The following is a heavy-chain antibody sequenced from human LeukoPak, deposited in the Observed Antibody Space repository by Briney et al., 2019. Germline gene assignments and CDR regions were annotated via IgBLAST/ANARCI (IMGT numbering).Heavy chain of an antibody. D-gene: IGHD1-26*01. CDR3: ARVEEIGGATTPY. J-gene: IGHJ4*02. CDR2: IIPIFGTA. Sequence: SVKVSCKASGGTFSSYAISWVRQAPGQGPEWMGRIIPIFGTANYAQKFQGRVTITTDESTSTAYMELSSLRSEDTAVYYCARVEEIGGATTPYWGQGTLVTVSS. V-gene: IGHV1-69*05. CDR1: GGTFSSYA.